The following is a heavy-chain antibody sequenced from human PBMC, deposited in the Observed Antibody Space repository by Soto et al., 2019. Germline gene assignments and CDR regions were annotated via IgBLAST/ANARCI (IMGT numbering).Heavy chain of an antibody. J-gene: IGHJ4*02. V-gene: IGHV3-23*01. D-gene: IGHD2-15*01. CDR1: GFTFSSYA. Sequence: EVQLLESGGGLVQPGGSLRLSCAASGFTFSSYAMSWVRQAPGKGLEWISAISGSGGSTYYADSVKGRFTISRDNSKNTLYLQMNSLRAEDTAVYYCAKALPYCSGGSCYEPPDYWGQGTLVTVSS. CDR2: ISGSGGST. CDR3: AKALPYCSGGSCYEPPDY.